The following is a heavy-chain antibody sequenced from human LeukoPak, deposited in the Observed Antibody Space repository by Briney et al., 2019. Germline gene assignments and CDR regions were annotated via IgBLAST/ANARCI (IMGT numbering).Heavy chain of an antibody. D-gene: IGHD2-8*01. V-gene: IGHV3-53*01. CDR1: GFTGSTNY. CDR2: IYGGGST. Sequence: GVSLRLSCAASGFTGSTNYVAWVRRAPGKGVEWVSVIYGGGSTFYADSVKGRFTISREDTKNTLYLQLNSLRAEDTAVYYCARDPGPSPTSGAPGDWGQGTLLTVSS. J-gene: IGHJ4*02. CDR3: ARDPGPSPTSGAPGD.